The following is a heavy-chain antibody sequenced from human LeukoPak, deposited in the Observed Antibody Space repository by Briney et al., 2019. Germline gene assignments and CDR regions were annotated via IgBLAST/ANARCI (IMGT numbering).Heavy chain of an antibody. D-gene: IGHD2-2*01. Sequence: PXXSLXLSCAASGFTFSSYGMHWVRQAPGKGLEWVAVISYDGSNKYYADSVKGRFTISRDNSKNTLYLQMNSLRAEDTAVYYCAKDPSDIVVVPAAIDYWGQGTLVTVSS. V-gene: IGHV3-30*18. J-gene: IGHJ4*02. CDR2: ISYDGSNK. CDR3: AKDPSDIVVVPAAIDY. CDR1: GFTFSSYG.